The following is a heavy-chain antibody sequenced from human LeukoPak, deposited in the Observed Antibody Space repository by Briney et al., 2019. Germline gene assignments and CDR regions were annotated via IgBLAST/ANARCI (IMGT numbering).Heavy chain of an antibody. CDR3: ARGLEGTWWGY. CDR1: GASISGGTYY. J-gene: IGHJ4*02. Sequence: SETLSLTCSVSGASISGGTYYWGWIRQPPGKGLEWIGYIYYSGSTYYNPSLKSRVTISVDTSKNQFSLKLSSVTAADTAVYYCARGLEGTWWGYWGQGTLVTVSS. CDR2: IYYSGST. V-gene: IGHV4-30-4*08. D-gene: IGHD2-15*01.